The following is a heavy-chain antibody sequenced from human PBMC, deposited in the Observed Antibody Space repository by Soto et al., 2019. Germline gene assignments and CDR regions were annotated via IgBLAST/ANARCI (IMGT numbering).Heavy chain of an antibody. CDR2: ISGSGGST. J-gene: IGHJ4*02. CDR1: GFTFSSYA. CDR3: AKDPNPSYYYDSSGQA. Sequence: EVPLLESGGGLVQPGGSLRLSCAASGFTFSSYAMSWVRQAPGKGLEWVSAISGSGGSTYYADSVKGRFTISRDNSKNTLYLQMNSLRAEDTAVYYCAKDPNPSYYYDSSGQAWGQGTLVTVSS. D-gene: IGHD3-22*01. V-gene: IGHV3-23*01.